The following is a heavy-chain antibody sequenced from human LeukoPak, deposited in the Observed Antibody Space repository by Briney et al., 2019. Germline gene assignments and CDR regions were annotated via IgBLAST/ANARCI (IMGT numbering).Heavy chain of an antibody. CDR2: ISGSGGAT. CDR1: GFTVSSNY. Sequence: GSLRLSCAASGFTVSSNYMSWVRQAPGKGLEWVSAISGSGGATYYADSVKGRFTISRDNSKNTLYLQMNSLRAEDTAVYYCAKDRAYGSGSYNYFDYWGQGTLVTVSS. J-gene: IGHJ4*02. D-gene: IGHD3-10*01. V-gene: IGHV3-23*01. CDR3: AKDRAYGSGSYNYFDY.